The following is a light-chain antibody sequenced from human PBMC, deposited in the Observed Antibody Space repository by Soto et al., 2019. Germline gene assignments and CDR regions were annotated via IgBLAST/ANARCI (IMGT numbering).Light chain of an antibody. CDR2: DAA. V-gene: IGKV1-39*01. J-gene: IGKJ5*01. CDR1: QSIGTS. Sequence: DIQMTQSPSSLSASVGDGVTITCRASQSIGTSLNWCQQKPGKAPKLLISDAATLQSGVPSRFSGSGSGRDFSLTISDLQPEDCATYFCNQSYTTPLTVGQGTRVEIK. CDR3: NQSYTTPLT.